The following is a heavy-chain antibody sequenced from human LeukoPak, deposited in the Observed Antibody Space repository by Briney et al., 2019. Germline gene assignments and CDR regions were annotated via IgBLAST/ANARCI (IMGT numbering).Heavy chain of an antibody. CDR2: IGGSNYYRGST. V-gene: IGHV4-39*01. CDR1: GASISSSAYY. J-gene: IGHJ5*02. D-gene: IGHD2-21*02. Sequence: SETLSLTCTVSGASISSSAYYWGWIRQPPGKGLEWIGSIGGSNYYRGSTYYNPSLKSRVTIHVDTSKDQFSLKLSSVTAANTAVYYCARLETSVTEHNWFDPWGQGTLVTVSS. CDR3: ARLETSVTEHNWFDP.